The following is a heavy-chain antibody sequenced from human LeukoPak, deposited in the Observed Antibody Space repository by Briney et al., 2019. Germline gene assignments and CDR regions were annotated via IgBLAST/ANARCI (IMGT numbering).Heavy chain of an antibody. V-gene: IGHV3-30*02. J-gene: IGHJ4*02. D-gene: IGHD6-19*01. CDR1: GFTFSSYG. Sequence: PGGSLRLSCAASGFTFSSYGMHWVRQAPGKGLEWVAFIRYDGSNKYYADSVKGRFTISRDNSKNTLYLQMNSLRAEDTAVYYCAKAVRAVADSPDYWGQGTLVTVSS. CDR2: IRYDGSNK. CDR3: AKAVRAVADSPDY.